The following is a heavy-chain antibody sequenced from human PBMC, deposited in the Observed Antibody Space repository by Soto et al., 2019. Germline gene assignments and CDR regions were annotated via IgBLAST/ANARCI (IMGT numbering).Heavy chain of an antibody. CDR1: GYTFTSYY. J-gene: IGHJ6*03. CDR2: INPSGGST. CDR3: ARNPLAAGSSWDNYYYYRDV. D-gene: IGHD6-13*01. Sequence: QVQLVQSGAEAKKPGASVKVSCKASGYTFTSYYMHWVRQAPGEGLEWMGIINPSGGSTSYARKFQGRVTMTRDTSTSTVYMELSSLRSEDTAVYYCARNPLAAGSSWDNYYYYRDVWGKGTTDTVSS. V-gene: IGHV1-46*03.